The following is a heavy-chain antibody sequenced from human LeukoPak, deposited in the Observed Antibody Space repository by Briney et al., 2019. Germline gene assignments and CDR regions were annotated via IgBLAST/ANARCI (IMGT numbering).Heavy chain of an antibody. J-gene: IGHJ4*02. D-gene: IGHD6-19*01. V-gene: IGHV3-21*01. CDR1: GFTFSSYS. Sequence: PGGSLRLSCAASGFTFSSYSMNWVRQAPGKGLEWVSSISSSSSYIYYADSVKGRLTISRDNAKNSLYLQMNSLRAEDTAVYYCASQWVAGPSIGYWGQGTLVTVSS. CDR2: ISSSSSYI. CDR3: ASQWVAGPSIGY.